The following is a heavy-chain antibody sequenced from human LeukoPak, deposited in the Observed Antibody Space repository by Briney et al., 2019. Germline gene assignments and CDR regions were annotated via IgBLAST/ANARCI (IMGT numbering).Heavy chain of an antibody. CDR1: RGSVSSYF. V-gene: IGHV4-4*07. CDR3: ARGADSESGVFGR. D-gene: IGHD2-15*01. J-gene: IGHJ2*01. CDR2: VHASGST. Sequence: PSETLSLTCNVSRGSVSSYFWSWIRQPTGKGLEWIGRVHASGSTNYSPSLRSRVTISLDKSNNNFSLKLTSVTAADTAVYHCARGADSESGVFGRWGRGIPVIVSS.